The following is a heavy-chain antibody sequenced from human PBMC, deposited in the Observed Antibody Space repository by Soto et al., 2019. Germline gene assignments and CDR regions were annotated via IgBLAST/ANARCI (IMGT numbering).Heavy chain of an antibody. D-gene: IGHD3-10*02. J-gene: IGHJ6*02. V-gene: IGHV3-74*01. CDR3: AIVRGRPPTGMYI. CDR2: INSDGSST. CDR1: GFTFSSYW. Sequence: GGSLRLSCAASGFTFSSYWMHWVRQAPGKGLVWVSRINSDGSSTTYADSVKGRFTISRDNAKNTLYLQMNSLRAEDTAVYFCAIVRGRPPTGMYIWGQEAALTISS.